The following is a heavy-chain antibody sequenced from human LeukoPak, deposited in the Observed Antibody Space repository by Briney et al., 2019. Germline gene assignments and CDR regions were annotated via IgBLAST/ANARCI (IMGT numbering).Heavy chain of an antibody. Sequence: GESLKISCKGSGYIFTKYWIGWVRQMPGKGLEWMGIIYPGDSDTRYSPSFLGQVTISADKSISTAYLEWNSLTASDTAIYYCARHTGGRYDFWSSARYYHYYMDVWGQGTLVTVSS. V-gene: IGHV5-51*01. CDR3: ARHTGGRYDFWSSARYYHYYMDV. J-gene: IGHJ6*03. D-gene: IGHD3-3*01. CDR2: IYPGDSDT. CDR1: GYIFTKYW.